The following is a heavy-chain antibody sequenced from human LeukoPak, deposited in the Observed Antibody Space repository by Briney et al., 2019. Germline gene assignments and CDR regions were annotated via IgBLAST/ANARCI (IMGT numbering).Heavy chain of an antibody. CDR2: IYYSGSA. Sequence: SETLSLTCTVSGGSISSYYWSWIRQPPGKGLEWIGYIYYSGSANYNPSLKSRVTISVDTSKNQFSLKLSSVTAADTAVYYCARVTPNYYDSQKAFDIWGQGTMVTVSS. D-gene: IGHD3-22*01. CDR3: ARVTPNYYDSQKAFDI. J-gene: IGHJ3*02. V-gene: IGHV4-59*01. CDR1: GGSISSYY.